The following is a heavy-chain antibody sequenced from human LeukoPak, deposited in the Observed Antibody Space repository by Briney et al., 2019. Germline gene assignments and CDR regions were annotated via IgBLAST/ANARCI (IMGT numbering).Heavy chain of an antibody. D-gene: IGHD4-11*01. CDR2: INQDGRYI. CDR1: GFTFARYW. V-gene: IGHV3-74*01. CDR3: PRESTVRGALQD. Sequence: PGGSLRLSCSASGFTFARYWMHWVSQTPGKRLVWVSRINQDGRYITYADFVQGRFTISRDTAKNTLFLQMNSLRAEDTAVYYCPRESTVRGALQDWGQRALVTVSS. J-gene: IGHJ4*02.